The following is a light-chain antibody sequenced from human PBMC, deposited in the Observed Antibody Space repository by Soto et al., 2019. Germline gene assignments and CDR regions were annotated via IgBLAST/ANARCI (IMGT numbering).Light chain of an antibody. V-gene: IGKV4-1*01. CDR3: QQYYSSPFT. Sequence: DIVMTQSPDSLAVSLGERATINCKSSQSILYSSNNEIHLVWYQQKPGQPPKLLIYWASTRESGVPARFSGSGSGTDFTLTISSLQAEDVAVYYCQQYYSSPFTFGQGTRLEIK. CDR2: WAS. CDR1: QSILYSSNNEIH. J-gene: IGKJ5*01.